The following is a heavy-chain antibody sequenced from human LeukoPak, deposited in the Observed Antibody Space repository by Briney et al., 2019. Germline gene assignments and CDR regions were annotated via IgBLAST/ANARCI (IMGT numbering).Heavy chain of an antibody. CDR3: ARERMATGPNYFDY. V-gene: IGHV4-59*01. Sequence: SETLSLTCTVSGGSISSYYWSWIRQPPGKGLEWIGYIYYSGSTNYNPSLKSRVTISVDTSKNQFSLKLSSVTAADTAVYYCARERMATGPNYFDYWGQGTLVTVSS. J-gene: IGHJ4*02. CDR1: GGSISSYY. CDR2: IYYSGST. D-gene: IGHD5-24*01.